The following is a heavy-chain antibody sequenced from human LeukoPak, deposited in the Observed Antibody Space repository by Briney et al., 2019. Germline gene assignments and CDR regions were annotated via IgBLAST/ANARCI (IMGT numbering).Heavy chain of an antibody. CDR1: GGSISSSSYY. J-gene: IGHJ4*02. CDR2: IYYSGST. V-gene: IGHV4-39*07. D-gene: IGHD3-22*01. CDR3: AREKYYDSTNGFDY. Sequence: PSETLSLTCTVSGGSISSSSYYWGWIRQPPGKGLEWIGSIYYSGSTNYNPSLKSRVTISVDTSKNQFSLKLSSVTAADTAVYYCAREKYYDSTNGFDYWGQGTLVTVSS.